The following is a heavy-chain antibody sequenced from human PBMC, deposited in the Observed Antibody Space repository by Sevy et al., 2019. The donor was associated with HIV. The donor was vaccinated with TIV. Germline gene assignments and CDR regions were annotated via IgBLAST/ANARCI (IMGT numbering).Heavy chain of an antibody. Sequence: GGSLRLSCAASEFTFSSYWMSWVRQAPGKGLEWVANIKQDGSEKYYVDSGKGRFTNSRDNAKNSLYLQMNSLRAEDTAVYYCARDRHYYDSSGDAFDIWGQGTMVTVSS. CDR1: EFTFSSYW. J-gene: IGHJ3*02. CDR2: IKQDGSEK. V-gene: IGHV3-7*01. D-gene: IGHD3-22*01. CDR3: ARDRHYYDSSGDAFDI.